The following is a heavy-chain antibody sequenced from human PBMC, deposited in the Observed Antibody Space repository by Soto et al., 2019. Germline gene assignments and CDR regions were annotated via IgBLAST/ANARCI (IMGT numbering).Heavy chain of an antibody. CDR3: ARGGSGSDWDYYGMDV. Sequence: EVQLVESGGGLVQPGGSLRLSCAGSALTASKNYMSWVRQPPGKGLEWVSVIYSGGTTYYADSVKDRFIISRDNSKSTLYLQMDNLRAGDTAVYYCARGGSGSDWDYYGMDVWGQGTTVTVSS. J-gene: IGHJ6*02. CDR1: ALTASKNY. D-gene: IGHD3-10*01. CDR2: IYSGGTT. V-gene: IGHV3-66*01.